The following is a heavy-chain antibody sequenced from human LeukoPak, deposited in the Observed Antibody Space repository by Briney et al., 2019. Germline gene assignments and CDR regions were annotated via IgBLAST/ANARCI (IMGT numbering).Heavy chain of an antibody. D-gene: IGHD3-16*02. Sequence: SETLSLTCAVSNYSISSGYYWGWIRKPTGKGLEWIGSIYHRGNTYYNPSLKSRVTISVDTSKNQFSLKLSSVTAADTAVHYCARIRMITFGGVIVITYYFDYWGQGTLVIVSS. J-gene: IGHJ4*02. V-gene: IGHV4-38-2*01. CDR1: NYSISSGYY. CDR2: IYHRGNT. CDR3: ARIRMITFGGVIVITYYFDY.